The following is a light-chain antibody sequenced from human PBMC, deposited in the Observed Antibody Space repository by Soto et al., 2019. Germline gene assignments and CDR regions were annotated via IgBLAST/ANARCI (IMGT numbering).Light chain of an antibody. CDR1: QAITNY. V-gene: IGKV1-33*01. Sequence: DIQMTQSPSSLSASVGDRVTITCQASQAITNYLNWYQQKPGKAPRLLIYDASNLETGVPSRFSGSGSGTDFTFTISSLQPEDIATYYCQQAEALVLSFGGGTKVEIK. J-gene: IGKJ4*01. CDR3: QQAEALVLS. CDR2: DAS.